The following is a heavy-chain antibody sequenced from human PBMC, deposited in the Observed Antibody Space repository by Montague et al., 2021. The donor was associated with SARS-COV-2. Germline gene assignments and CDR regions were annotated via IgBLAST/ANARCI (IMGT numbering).Heavy chain of an antibody. CDR2: VSYGGST. V-gene: IGHV4-59*01. CDR1: GASITSYF. CDR3: ARGHMDIVSTIFDS. D-gene: IGHD5/OR15-5a*01. J-gene: IGHJ4*02. Sequence: SETLSLTCTVSGASITSYFWNWVRQPPGKGLEWIGYVSYGGSTNYNPSLKSRVPISVDTSKNQFSFNLSSVTAADTAMSYCARGHMDIVSTIFDSWGQGTLVTVSS.